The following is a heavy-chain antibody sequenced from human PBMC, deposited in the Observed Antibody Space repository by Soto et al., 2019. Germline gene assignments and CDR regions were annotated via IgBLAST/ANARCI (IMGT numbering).Heavy chain of an antibody. J-gene: IGHJ3*02. V-gene: IGHV3-73*02. CDR2: IRSKANNYAT. CDR3: TRLTEIVVVQSFDI. Sequence: EVQLVESGGGLVQPGGSLKLSCAASGFTSSGAGIHWVRQASGKGLEWVGRIRSKANNYATAYAASVKGRFTISRDDSKNTAYLQMNSLKTEDTAVYYCTRLTEIVVVQSFDIWGQGTMVTVSS. D-gene: IGHD2-2*01. CDR1: GFTSSGAG.